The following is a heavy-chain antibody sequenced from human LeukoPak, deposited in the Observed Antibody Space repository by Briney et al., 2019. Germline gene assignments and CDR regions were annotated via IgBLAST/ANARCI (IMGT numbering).Heavy chain of an antibody. D-gene: IGHD3-3*01. J-gene: IGHJ5*02. CDR1: GYTFTGHY. CDR2: INPNSGGT. CDR3: ARSYDFWSGPPFDP. Sequence: ASVTVSCKASGYTFTGHYMHWVRQAPGQGLEWMGWINPNSGGTKYAQKFQGRVTLTRDTSISTAYMELSRLRCDDTAVYYCARSYDFWSGPPFDPWGQGTLITVSS. V-gene: IGHV1-2*02.